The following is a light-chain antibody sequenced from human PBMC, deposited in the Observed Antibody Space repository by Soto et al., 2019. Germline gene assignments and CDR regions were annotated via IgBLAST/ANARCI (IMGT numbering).Light chain of an antibody. CDR2: LNGDGTH. CDR1: SGHSTYA. J-gene: IGLJ3*02. Sequence: QSVLTQSPSASASLGASVKLTCTLSSGHSTYAIAWHQQQPEKGPRYLMKLNGDGTHTKGDGIPDRFSGSSSGAERYLTISSLQSEDEADYYCQTWGTGIWVFGGGTKLTVL. V-gene: IGLV4-69*01. CDR3: QTWGTGIWV.